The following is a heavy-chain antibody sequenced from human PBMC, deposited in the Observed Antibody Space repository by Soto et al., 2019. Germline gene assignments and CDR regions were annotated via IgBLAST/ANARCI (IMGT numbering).Heavy chain of an antibody. CDR2: IYYSGST. D-gene: IGHD2-21*01. CDR3: ARNADYSMYYFDS. CDR1: GGSISSYY. Sequence: QVQLQESGPGLVKPTETLSLTCTVSGGSISSYYLSWFRQPPGKGLEWVGYIYYSGSTDYNPSLKSRVTISVDTSKNQFSLKLSSVTAADTAVYYCARNADYSMYYFDSWGQGTLVTVSS. J-gene: IGHJ4*02. V-gene: IGHV4-59*01.